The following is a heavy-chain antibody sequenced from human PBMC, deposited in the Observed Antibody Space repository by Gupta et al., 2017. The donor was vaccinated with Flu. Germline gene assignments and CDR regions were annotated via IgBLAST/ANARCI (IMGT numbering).Heavy chain of an antibody. J-gene: IGHJ5*01. Sequence: VASGFSSAYYAMSWVRQAPGKGLEWVAVINSGGTGTYYADSVKGRFTISRANSRNTLYLQMDSLRAHDAARDFCAKDYGAYPMGAAMDSWG. V-gene: IGHV3-23*03. CDR1: GFSSAYYA. CDR3: AKDYGAYPMGAAMDS. D-gene: IGHD2-8*01. CDR2: INSGGTGT.